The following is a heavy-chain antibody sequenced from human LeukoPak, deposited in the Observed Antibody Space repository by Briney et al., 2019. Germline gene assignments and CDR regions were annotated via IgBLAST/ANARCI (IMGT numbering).Heavy chain of an antibody. CDR1: GGSISSDY. Sequence: SETLSLTCSVSGGSISSDYWSWIRQPPGKGLVYIGSIHYSGTTYFNPSLKSRVTISVDTSENQFSLKLNSVTAADTAVYYCARGSPYHTWGQGTLVTVSS. CDR3: ARGSPYHT. CDR2: IHYSGTT. J-gene: IGHJ5*02. V-gene: IGHV4-39*01.